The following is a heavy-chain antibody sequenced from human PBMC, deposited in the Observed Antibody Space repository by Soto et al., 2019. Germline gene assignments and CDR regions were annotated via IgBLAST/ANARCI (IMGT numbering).Heavy chain of an antibody. CDR1: GGSFSGYY. CDR2: INHRGST. CDR3: ARLNGIAVAGTVIDY. V-gene: IGHV4-34*01. D-gene: IGHD6-19*01. Sequence: QVQLQQWGAGLLKPSETLSLTCAVYGGSFSGYYWSWIRQPPGKGLEWIGEINHRGSTNYNPSLKSRVTISVDTSKNQFSLKLSSVTAADTAVYYCARLNGIAVAGTVIDYWGQGTLVTVSS. J-gene: IGHJ4*02.